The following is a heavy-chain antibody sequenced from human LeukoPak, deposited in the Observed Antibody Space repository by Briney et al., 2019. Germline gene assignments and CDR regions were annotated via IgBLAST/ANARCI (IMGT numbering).Heavy chain of an antibody. CDR1: GFTFDDYA. V-gene: IGHV3-9*01. Sequence: GRSLRLSCAASGFTFDDYAMHWVRQAPGKGLEWVSGISGNSGNIGYADSVRGRFTISRDNAKNSLYLQMNSLRAEDTAVYYCAKGLDTDMVNVVFHYWGQGTLVTVSS. CDR3: AKGLDTDMVNVVFHY. CDR2: ISGNSGNI. D-gene: IGHD5-18*01. J-gene: IGHJ4*02.